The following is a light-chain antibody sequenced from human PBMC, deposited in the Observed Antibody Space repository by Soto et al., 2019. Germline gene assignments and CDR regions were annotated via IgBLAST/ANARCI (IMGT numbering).Light chain of an antibody. CDR1: QAFFISNGSNY. Sequence: MGWPKSPPPFPSPPGERPSIPSRLGQAFFISNGSNYVDWNLQKPGQSPHLLIYVASNRASGVPDRFSGSGSGTDFTLRISRVEAEDVGVYYCMQPLQTPWTFGQGTKVEIK. V-gene: IGKV2-28*01. J-gene: IGKJ1*01. CDR3: MQPLQTPWT. CDR2: VAS.